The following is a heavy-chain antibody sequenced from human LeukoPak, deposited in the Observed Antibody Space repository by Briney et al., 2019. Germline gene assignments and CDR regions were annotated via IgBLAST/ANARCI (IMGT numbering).Heavy chain of an antibody. D-gene: IGHD6-13*01. Sequence: PSQTLSLTCTVSGGSISSGGYYWSWIRQHPGKGLEWVGYIYYSGSTYYNPSLKSRVTISVDMSKNQFSLKLSSVTAADTAVYYCARGGQQYYMDVWGKGTTVTVSS. J-gene: IGHJ6*03. CDR3: ARGGQQYYMDV. V-gene: IGHV4-31*03. CDR1: GGSISSGGYY. CDR2: IYYSGST.